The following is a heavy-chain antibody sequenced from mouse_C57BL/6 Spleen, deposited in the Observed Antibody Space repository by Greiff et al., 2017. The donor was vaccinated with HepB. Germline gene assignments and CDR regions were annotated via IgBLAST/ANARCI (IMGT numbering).Heavy chain of an antibody. D-gene: IGHD1-1*01. CDR2: IDPSDSYT. J-gene: IGHJ4*01. CDR3: ARAYGSSYSYYAMDY. CDR1: GYTFTSYW. V-gene: IGHV1-69*01. Sequence: QVQLKQPGAELVMPGASVKLSCKASGYTFTSYWMHWVKQRPGQGLEWIGEIDPSDSYTNYNQKFKGKSTLTVDKSSSTAYMQLSSLTSEDSAVYYCARAYGSSYSYYAMDYWGQGTSVTVSS.